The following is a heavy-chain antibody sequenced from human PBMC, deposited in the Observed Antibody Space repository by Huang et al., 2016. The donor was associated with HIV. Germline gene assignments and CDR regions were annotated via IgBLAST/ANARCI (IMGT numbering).Heavy chain of an antibody. CDR2: INPGNGNT. V-gene: IGHV1-3*01. Sequence: QVQLVQSGAEVKKPGASVKVSCKASGYSFTTYALHWVGQAPGHRLEWMGGINPGNGNTNYSQKFQGRVTITRDTSASTVYMEVSSLTFEDTAVYYCAREFVIFGAPLWPAYWGQGTLISVSS. CDR3: AREFVIFGAPLWPAY. J-gene: IGHJ4*02. D-gene: IGHD2-21*01. CDR1: GYSFTTYA.